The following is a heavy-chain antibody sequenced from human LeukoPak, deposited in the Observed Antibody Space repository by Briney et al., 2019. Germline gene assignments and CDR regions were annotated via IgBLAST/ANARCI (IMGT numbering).Heavy chain of an antibody. CDR1: GFTVSSNY. J-gene: IGHJ4*02. V-gene: IGHV3-53*01. CDR3: ARDDSGWGSSWIH. CDR2: IYSGGST. D-gene: IGHD6-13*01. Sequence: GGSLRLSCAASGFTVSSNYMSWVRQAPGKGLEWVSVIYSGGSTYYADSVKGRFTISRDNSKNTLYLQMSSLRAEDTAVYYCARDDSGWGSSWIHWGQGTLVTVSS.